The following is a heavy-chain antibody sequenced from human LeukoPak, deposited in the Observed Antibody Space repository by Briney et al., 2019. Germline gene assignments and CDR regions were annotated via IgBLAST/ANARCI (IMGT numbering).Heavy chain of an antibody. CDR3: ARDLRFGELYYYYGMDV. D-gene: IGHD3-10*01. CDR2: ISSSSSTI. CDR1: GFTFSSYS. J-gene: IGHJ6*02. Sequence: PGGSLRLSCAASGFTFSSYSMNWVRQAPGKGLEWVSYISSSSSTIYYADSVKGRFTISRDNAKNSLYLQMNSLRAEDTAVYYCARDLRFGELYYYYGMDVWGQGTTVTVSS. V-gene: IGHV3-48*01.